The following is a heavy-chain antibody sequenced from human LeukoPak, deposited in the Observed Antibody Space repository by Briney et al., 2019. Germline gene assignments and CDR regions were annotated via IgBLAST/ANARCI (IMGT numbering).Heavy chain of an antibody. V-gene: IGHV4-4*07. CDR2: IYTSGST. Sequence: PSETLSLTCTVSGGSISSYYWSWIRQPAGKGLEWIGRIYTSGSTNYNPSLKSRVTISVDTSKNQFSLKLSSVTAADTAVYYCAREMDYGGQGPFDYWGQGTLVTVSS. J-gene: IGHJ4*02. CDR3: AREMDYGGQGPFDY. D-gene: IGHD4-23*01. CDR1: GGSISSYY.